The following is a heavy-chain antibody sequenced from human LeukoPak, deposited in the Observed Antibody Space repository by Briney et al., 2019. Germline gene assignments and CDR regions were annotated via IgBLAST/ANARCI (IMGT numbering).Heavy chain of an antibody. CDR3: ARGHYGSGTGTYSH. CDR1: GGSISPSY. D-gene: IGHD3-10*01. Sequence: PSETLSLTCTVSGGSISPSYWSWIRQPPGKGLEWIGYIYYTGSTNYIPSLKSRVTISVDTSKNQFSLTLSSVTAADTAVYYCARGHYGSGTGTYSHWGQGTLVTVSS. V-gene: IGHV4-59*01. CDR2: IYYTGST. J-gene: IGHJ4*02.